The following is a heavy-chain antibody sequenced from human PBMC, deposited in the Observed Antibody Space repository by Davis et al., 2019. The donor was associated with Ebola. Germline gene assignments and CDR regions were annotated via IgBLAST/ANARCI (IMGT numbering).Heavy chain of an antibody. CDR1: GYRFTSYW. CDR2: IYPGDSDT. J-gene: IGHJ4*02. Sequence: GESLKISCQASGYRFTSYWIGWVRQMPGKGLEWMGIIYPGDSDTKYSPSFQGQVIISADKSISTAYLQWSSLKASDTAMYYCARGTDSGYDVVYWGQGTLVTVSS. D-gene: IGHD5-12*01. CDR3: ARGTDSGYDVVY. V-gene: IGHV5-51*01.